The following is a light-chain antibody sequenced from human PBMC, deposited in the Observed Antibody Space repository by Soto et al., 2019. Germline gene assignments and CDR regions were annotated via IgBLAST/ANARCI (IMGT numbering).Light chain of an antibody. CDR3: QQTYSPTMA. J-gene: IGKJ1*01. V-gene: IGKV1-39*01. CDR2: AAS. CDR1: QDVTRY. Sequence: DIQMTQSPSSLSASVGDRVTVTCRASQDVTRYLNWYQQKPGKAPELLIYAASTLQSGVPSRFSGSGSGTDFTLTISSLQPEDFATYFCQQTYSPTMAFGQGTKVDIX.